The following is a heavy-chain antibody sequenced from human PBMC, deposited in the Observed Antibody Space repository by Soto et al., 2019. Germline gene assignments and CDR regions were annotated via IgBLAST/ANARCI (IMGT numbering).Heavy chain of an antibody. J-gene: IGHJ6*02. CDR2: IIPIFGTA. CDR1: GGTFSSYA. CDR3: ARCLCGSYGSFLRSYYYYGMDV. Sequence: QVQLVQSGAEVKKPGSSVKVSCKASGGTFSSYAISWVRQAPGQGLEWMGGIIPIFGTANYAQKFQGRVTITADESTSTACMVLSSLRSEDTAVYYCARCLCGSYGSFLRSYYYYGMDVWGQGTTVTVSS. V-gene: IGHV1-69*12. D-gene: IGHD5-18*01.